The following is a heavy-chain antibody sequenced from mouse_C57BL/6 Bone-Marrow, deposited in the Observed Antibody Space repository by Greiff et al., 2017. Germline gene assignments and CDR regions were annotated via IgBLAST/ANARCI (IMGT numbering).Heavy chain of an antibody. J-gene: IGHJ3*01. CDR1: GYTFTSYW. Sequence: QLQQPGAELVRPGTSVKLSCKASGYTFTSYWMHWVKQRPGQGLEWIGVIDPSDSYTNYNQKFKGKATLTVDTSSSTAYMQLSSLTSEDSAVYYCARGGCFAYWGQGTLVTVSA. CDR3: ARGGCFAY. V-gene: IGHV1-59*01. CDR2: IDPSDSYT.